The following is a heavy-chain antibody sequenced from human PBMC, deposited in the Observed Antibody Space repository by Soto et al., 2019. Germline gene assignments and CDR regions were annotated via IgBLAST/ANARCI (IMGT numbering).Heavy chain of an antibody. CDR3: ARLLQTTVYYYYGMDV. Sequence: GESLKISCKGSGYSFTSYWIGCVRQMPGKGLEWMGIIYPGDSDTRYSPSFQGQVTISADKSISTAYLQWSSLKASDTAMYYCARLLQTTVYYYYGMDVWGQGTTVTVSS. CDR1: GYSFTSYW. J-gene: IGHJ6*02. V-gene: IGHV5-51*01. CDR2: IYPGDSDT. D-gene: IGHD4-17*01.